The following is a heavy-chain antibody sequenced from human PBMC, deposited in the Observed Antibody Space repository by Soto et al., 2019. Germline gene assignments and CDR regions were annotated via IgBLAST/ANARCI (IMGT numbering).Heavy chain of an antibody. V-gene: IGHV4-59*12. D-gene: IGHD3-9*01. J-gene: IGHJ5*02. CDR1: GGSISSYY. CDR2: IYYSGST. CDR3: ARGYYYFLTGFLWWFYP. Sequence: TSETLSLTCTVSGGSISSYYWSWIRQPPGKGLEWIGYIYYSGSTNYNPSLKSRVTISVDTSKNQFSLKLSSVTAADTAVYYCARGYYYFLTGFLWWFYPWGQGTLVTVSA.